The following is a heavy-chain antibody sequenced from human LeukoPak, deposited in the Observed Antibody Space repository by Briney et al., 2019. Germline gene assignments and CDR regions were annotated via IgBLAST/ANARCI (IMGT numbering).Heavy chain of an antibody. CDR2: ISSSSSTI. V-gene: IGHV3-48*02. Sequence: GGSLRLSCAASRFTFSRYSMNWVRQAPGKGLEWVSYISSSSSTIYYADSVKGRFTISRDNAKTSLYLQMNSLRDEDTAVYYCARGSDYFDSNGYLGHDSFDIWGQGTMVAVSS. D-gene: IGHD3-22*01. CDR3: ARGSDYFDSNGYLGHDSFDI. J-gene: IGHJ3*02. CDR1: RFTFSRYS.